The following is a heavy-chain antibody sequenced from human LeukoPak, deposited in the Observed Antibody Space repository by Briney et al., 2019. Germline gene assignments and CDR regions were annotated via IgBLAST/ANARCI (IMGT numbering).Heavy chain of an antibody. CDR2: ISSSSYI. J-gene: IGHJ6*02. CDR3: ARDYGSGSSYYYYGMDV. D-gene: IGHD3-10*01. CDR1: GFTFSSYS. Sequence: NPGGSLRLSCAASGFTFSSYSMNWVRQAPGKGLEWVSSISSSSYIYYADSVKGRFTISRDNAKNSLYLQMNSLRAEDTAVYYCARDYGSGSSYYYYGMDVWGQGTTVTVSS. V-gene: IGHV3-21*01.